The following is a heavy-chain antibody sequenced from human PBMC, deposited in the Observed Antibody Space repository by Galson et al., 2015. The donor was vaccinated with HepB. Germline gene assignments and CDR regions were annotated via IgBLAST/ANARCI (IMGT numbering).Heavy chain of an antibody. CDR3: TTVYTVRPGG. CDR2: IKSKADGGTT. D-gene: IGHD3-10*01. J-gene: IGHJ4*02. V-gene: IGHV3-15*01. CDR1: GFTFSNAW. Sequence: SLRLSCAASGFTFSNAWMSWVRQAPGKGLEWVGCIKSKADGGTTDYAAPVKGRFTISRDDSKNTLYLQMNSLKTEDTAVYYCTTVYTVRPGGWGQGTLVTVSS.